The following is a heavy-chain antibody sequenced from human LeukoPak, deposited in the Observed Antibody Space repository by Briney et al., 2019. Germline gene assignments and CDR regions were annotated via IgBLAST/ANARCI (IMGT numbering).Heavy chain of an antibody. V-gene: IGHV3-23*01. CDR1: GFTFSSYA. J-gene: IGHJ4*02. CDR3: AKAVAQYSSGWYDY. CDR2: ISGSGGST. Sequence: GGSLRLSYAASGFTFSSYAMSWVRQAPGKGLEWVSAISGSGGSTYYADSVKGRFTISRDNSKNTLYLQMNSLRAEDTAVYYCAKAVAQYSSGWYDYWGQGTLVTVSS. D-gene: IGHD6-19*01.